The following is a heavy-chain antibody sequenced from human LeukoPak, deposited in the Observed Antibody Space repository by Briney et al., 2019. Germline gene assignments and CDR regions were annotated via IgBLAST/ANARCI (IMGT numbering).Heavy chain of an antibody. D-gene: IGHD2-15*01. CDR3: ARQVVSGQKDYFDS. V-gene: IGHV4-39*01. CDR1: GASISSSTYY. J-gene: IGHJ4*02. Sequence: SETLSPTCNVSGASISSSTYYWGWIRQPPGKGLEWIETFSYSGSTYYNPSLKSRVTVSVDTSKNQFSLKLNSVTAADTALYYCARQVVSGQKDYFDSWGQGNLVTVSS. CDR2: FSYSGST.